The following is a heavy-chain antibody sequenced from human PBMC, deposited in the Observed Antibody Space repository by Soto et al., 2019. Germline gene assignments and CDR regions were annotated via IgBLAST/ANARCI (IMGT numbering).Heavy chain of an antibody. CDR1: GFTFSTYA. V-gene: IGHV3-23*01. D-gene: IGHD2-15*01. Sequence: LGGSLRLSCAASGFTFSTYAVSWVRQAPGKGLEWVSAIDSSGGSTYYADSVKGRFTISRDNSKNTLYLQMNSLRAEDTAVYYCAKLVVSATDYWGQGILVTVSS. CDR3: AKLVVSATDY. CDR2: IDSSGGST. J-gene: IGHJ4*02.